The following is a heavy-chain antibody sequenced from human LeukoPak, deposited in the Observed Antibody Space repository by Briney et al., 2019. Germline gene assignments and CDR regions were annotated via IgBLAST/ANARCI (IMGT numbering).Heavy chain of an antibody. CDR1: GFTFSSYG. J-gene: IGHJ4*02. CDR3: ARVWAARPNVFDY. CDR2: IRYDGSNK. Sequence: GGSLRLSCAASGFTFSSYGMHWVRQAPGKGLEWVAFIRYDGSNKYYADSVKGRFTISRDNSKNTLYLQMNSLRAEDTAVYYCARVWAARPNVFDYWGQGTLVTVSS. D-gene: IGHD6-6*01. V-gene: IGHV3-30*02.